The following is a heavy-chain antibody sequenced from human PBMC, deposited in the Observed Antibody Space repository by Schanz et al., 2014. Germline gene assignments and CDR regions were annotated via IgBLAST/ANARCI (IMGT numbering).Heavy chain of an antibody. V-gene: IGHV1-18*01. CDR1: GYTLTRYG. J-gene: IGHJ4*02. Sequence: QVQLVQSGAEVKKPGDSVKVSCTAPGYTLTRYGINWVRQAPGQGLERMGWISAYNGNTNYAQKLQGRVTMTTDTSTSTAYMELRSLRSDDAAVYYGARCGYSSGYCFDYWGRGTLVTVAS. CDR2: ISAYNGNT. D-gene: IGHD6-19*01. CDR3: ARCGYSSGYCFDY.